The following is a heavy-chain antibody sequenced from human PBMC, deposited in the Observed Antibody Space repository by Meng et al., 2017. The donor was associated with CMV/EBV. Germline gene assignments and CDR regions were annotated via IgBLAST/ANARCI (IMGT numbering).Heavy chain of an antibody. D-gene: IGHD4-23*01. V-gene: IGHV1-8*01. Sequence: ASVKVSCKASGYTFTSYDINWVRQATGQGLEWMGWMNPNSGNTGYAQKFQGRVTMTRNTSISTAYMELSSLRSEDTAVYYCARGLDPTTVENWFDPWGHGTLVTVSS. CDR2: MNPNSGNT. CDR3: ARGLDPTTVENWFDP. CDR1: GYTFTSYD. J-gene: IGHJ5*02.